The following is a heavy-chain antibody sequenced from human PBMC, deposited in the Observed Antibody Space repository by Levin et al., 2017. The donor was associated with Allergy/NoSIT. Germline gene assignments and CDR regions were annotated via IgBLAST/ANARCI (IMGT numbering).Heavy chain of an antibody. CDR2: IYYSGST. CDR1: GGSISSYY. CDR3: ARGGVTRSWLVPSAFDS. V-gene: IGHV4-59*01. D-gene: IGHD6-19*01. J-gene: IGHJ3*02. Sequence: SETLSLTCTVSGGSISSYYWSWIRQPPGKGLEWIGYIYYSGSTNYNPSLKSRVTISVDTSKNQFSLKLSSVTAADTAVYYCARGGVTRSWLVPSAFDSWGQGTMVTVSS.